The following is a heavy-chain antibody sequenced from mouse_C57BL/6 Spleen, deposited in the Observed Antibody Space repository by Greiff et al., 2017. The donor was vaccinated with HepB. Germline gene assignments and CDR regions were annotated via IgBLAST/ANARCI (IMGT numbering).Heavy chain of an antibody. D-gene: IGHD1-1*01. CDR3: AADYYGSRGAWFAY. CDR1: GYAFSSYW. CDR2: IYPGDGDT. J-gene: IGHJ3*01. Sequence: QVQLQQSGAELVKPGASVKISCKASGYAFSSYWMNWVKQRPGKGLEWIGQIYPGDGDTNYNGKFKGKATLTADKSSSTAYMQLSSLTSEDSAVYFCAADYYGSRGAWFAYWGPGTLVTVSA. V-gene: IGHV1-80*01.